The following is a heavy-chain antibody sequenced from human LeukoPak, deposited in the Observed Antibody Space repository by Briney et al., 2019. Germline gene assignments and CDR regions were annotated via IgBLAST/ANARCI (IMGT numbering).Heavy chain of an antibody. CDR1: GFTFSNAW. V-gene: IGHV3-15*05. CDR2: IYRNADGGTT. D-gene: IGHD2-2*01. J-gene: IGHJ6*02. CDR3: TTDSYCSTTTCYASSNYYYGLDA. Sequence: GGSLRLSCAASGFTFSNAWMTWVRQAPGKGLEWVGRIYRNADGGTTDYAAPVKGRFTISRDDSKNTLYLQMNSLKTEDTAVYYCTTDSYCSTTTCYASSNYYYGLDAWGQGTSVTVYS.